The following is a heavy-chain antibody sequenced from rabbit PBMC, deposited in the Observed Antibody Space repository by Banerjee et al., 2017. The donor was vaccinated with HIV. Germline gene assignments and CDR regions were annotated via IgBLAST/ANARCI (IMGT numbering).Heavy chain of an antibody. CDR3: TRDTTYGDVGYVYPTGGMDL. CDR1: GFSFSSYW. CDR2: IYAGSSGST. Sequence: QSLEESGGDLVKPGASLTLTCTASGFSFSSYWMCWVRQAPGKGLEWIACIYAGSSGSTYYANWAKGRFTISKTSTTVTLQMTSLTAADTATYFCTRDTTYGDVGYVYPTGGMDLWAQAPSSPS. D-gene: IGHD6-1*01. V-gene: IGHV1S40*01. J-gene: IGHJ6*01.